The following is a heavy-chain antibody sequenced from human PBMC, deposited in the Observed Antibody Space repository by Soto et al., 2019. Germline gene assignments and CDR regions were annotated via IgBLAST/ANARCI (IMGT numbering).Heavy chain of an antibody. CDR3: AGGWYFFDY. CDR2: ISYDGSNK. V-gene: IGHV3-30*03. Sequence: PGGSLRLSCAASGFTFNNYGMHWARQAPGKGLEWVAGISYDGSNKYYADSVKGRFTISRDNSRNTLYLQMDSLRAEDTAVYYYAGGWYFFDYCGQGTPVTVSS. J-gene: IGHJ4*02. D-gene: IGHD6-19*01. CDR1: GFTFNNYG.